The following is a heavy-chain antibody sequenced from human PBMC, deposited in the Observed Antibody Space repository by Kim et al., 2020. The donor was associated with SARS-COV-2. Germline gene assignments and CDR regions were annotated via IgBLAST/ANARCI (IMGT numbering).Heavy chain of an antibody. V-gene: IGHV3-74*01. J-gene: IGHJ5*02. CDR2: INSDGSST. CDR1: GFTFSSYW. Sequence: GGSLRLSCVASGFTFSSYWMHWVRQAPGKGLVWVSRINSDGSSTSYADSVKGRSTISRDNAKNTLYLQINSLRAEDTAVNYCARGAQKWGGYYYRLKPERFDPWRQGTLVTI. CDR3: ARGAQKWGGYYYRLKPERFDP. D-gene: IGHD3-10*01.